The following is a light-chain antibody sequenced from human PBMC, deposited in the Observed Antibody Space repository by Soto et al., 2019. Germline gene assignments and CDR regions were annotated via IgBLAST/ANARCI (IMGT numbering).Light chain of an antibody. Sequence: EVLLTQSPVTLSLTPGERATLSCRASQSFRGLLAWYQQKPGQAPRLLIYGASTRATGIPARFSGSGSGTEFTLTISSLQSEDFAVYYCQQYNNWPRTFGQGTKVDIK. CDR3: QQYNNWPRT. CDR1: QSFRGL. CDR2: GAS. V-gene: IGKV3-15*01. J-gene: IGKJ1*01.